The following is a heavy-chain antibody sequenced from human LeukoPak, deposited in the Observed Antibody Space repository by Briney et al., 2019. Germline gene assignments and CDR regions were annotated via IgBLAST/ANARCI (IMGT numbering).Heavy chain of an antibody. J-gene: IGHJ4*02. CDR3: SVYGRYYFDY. Sequence: PGGSLRLSCAASGFTFSSYAMSWVRQAPGKGREWVSAISGSGGSTYYADSVKGRLTISRDNSKNTLYLQMNSLRAEDTAVYYCSVYGRYYFDYWGQGTLVTVSS. D-gene: IGHD3-10*01. CDR2: ISGSGGST. CDR1: GFTFSSYA. V-gene: IGHV3-23*01.